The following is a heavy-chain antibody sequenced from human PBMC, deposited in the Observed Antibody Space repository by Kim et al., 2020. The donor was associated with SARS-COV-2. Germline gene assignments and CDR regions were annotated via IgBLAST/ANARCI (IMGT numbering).Heavy chain of an antibody. V-gene: IGHV3-53*01. D-gene: IGHD1-26*01. Sequence: GHTIYADSVKGRFIISRDSSKNTLYLQMNTLRADDTAVYYCARALGWRMDVWGQGTTVTVSS. J-gene: IGHJ6*02. CDR2: GHT. CDR3: ARALGWRMDV.